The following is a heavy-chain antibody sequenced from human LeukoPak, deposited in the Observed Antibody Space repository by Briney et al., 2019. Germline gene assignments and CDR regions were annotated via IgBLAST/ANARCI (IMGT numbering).Heavy chain of an antibody. V-gene: IGHV3-66*01. CDR1: GFTVSSNY. J-gene: IGHJ4*02. CDR2: IYSGGST. D-gene: IGHD6-13*01. CDR3: ARDRAAADKFDY. Sequence: GGSLRLSCAASGFTVSSNYMSWVRQAPGKGLEWVSVIYSGGSTYYADSVEGRFTISRDNSKNTLYLQMNSLRAEDTAVYYCARDRAAADKFDYWGQGTLVTVSS.